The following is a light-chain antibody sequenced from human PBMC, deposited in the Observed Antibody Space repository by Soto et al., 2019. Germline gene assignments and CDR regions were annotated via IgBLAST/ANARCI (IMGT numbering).Light chain of an antibody. V-gene: IGKV1-17*03. CDR1: QGISNY. Sequence: DIQMTQSPSAMSASVGDRVTITCRASQGISNYLAWFQQKPGKAPKLLIFAASSLQSGVPSRFSGSGSGTDFTLTISSLQPEDFATYYCQQSFNLHTFAFAPGTKVDIK. CDR3: QQSFNLHTFA. CDR2: AAS. J-gene: IGKJ3*01.